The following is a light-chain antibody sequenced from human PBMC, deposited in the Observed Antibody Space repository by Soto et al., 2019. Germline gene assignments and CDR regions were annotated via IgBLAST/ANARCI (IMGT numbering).Light chain of an antibody. CDR1: SSDVGSYNL. Sequence: QSALTQPASVSGSPGQSITISCTGTSSDVGSYNLVSWYQQHPGKAPKLMIYEGSKRPSGVSNRFSGSKSGNTASLTISGLQAEDEADYYCCSYAGSYILAVFGGGTKLTVL. CDR2: EGS. V-gene: IGLV2-23*01. J-gene: IGLJ3*02. CDR3: CSYAGSYILAV.